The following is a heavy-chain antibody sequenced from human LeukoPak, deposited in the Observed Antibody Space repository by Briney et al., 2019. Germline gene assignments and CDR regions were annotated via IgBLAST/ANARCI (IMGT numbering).Heavy chain of an antibody. Sequence: SVKVSCKASGGTFSSYAISWVRQAPGQGLEWMGRIIPILGIANYAQKFQGRVTITADKSTSTAYMELSSLRSEDTAVYYCARGTGYSYGYGFDYWGQGTLVTVSS. CDR3: ARGTGYSYGYGFDY. V-gene: IGHV1-69*04. CDR1: GGTFSSYA. CDR2: IIPILGIA. D-gene: IGHD5-18*01. J-gene: IGHJ4*02.